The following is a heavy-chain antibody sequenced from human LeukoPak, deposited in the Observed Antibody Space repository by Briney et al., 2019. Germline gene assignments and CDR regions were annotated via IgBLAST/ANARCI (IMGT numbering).Heavy chain of an antibody. D-gene: IGHD3-10*01. CDR1: GGSISSSSYY. Sequence: PSETLSLTCTVSGGSISSSSYYWGWIRQPPGKGLEWIGSIYYSGSTYYNPSLKSRVTISVDTSKNQFSLKLSSVTAAGTAVYYCARNYGSGSHTGGYYWGQGTLVTVSS. CDR3: ARNYGSGSHTGGYY. J-gene: IGHJ4*02. CDR2: IYYSGST. V-gene: IGHV4-39*07.